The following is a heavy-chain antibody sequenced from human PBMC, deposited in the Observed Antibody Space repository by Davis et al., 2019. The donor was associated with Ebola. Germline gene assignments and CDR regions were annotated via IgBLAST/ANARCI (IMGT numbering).Heavy chain of an antibody. CDR3: ARDGCSSTSCLYYYYGMDV. J-gene: IGHJ6*04. CDR1: GYTFTRYG. V-gene: IGHV1-18*04. Sequence: AASVKVSCKASGYTFTRYGIPWVRQAPGQGLAWMGCINPHNCNTHYAQNVQGRVILTSDTATTTAYMEVGSLRSDDTAVYYCARDGCSSTSCLYYYYGMDVWGKGTTVTVSS. CDR2: INPHNCNT. D-gene: IGHD2-2*01.